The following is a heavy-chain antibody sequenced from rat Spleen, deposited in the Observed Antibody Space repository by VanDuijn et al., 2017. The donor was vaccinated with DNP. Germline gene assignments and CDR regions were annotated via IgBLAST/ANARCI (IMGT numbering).Heavy chain of an antibody. CDR2: IWAGGST. J-gene: IGHJ2*01. V-gene: IGHV2-72*01. CDR3: ARHRLGYYFDY. CDR1: GFSLTSNG. Sequence: QVQLKETGPGLVQPSETLSLTCTVSGFSLTSNGVGWVRQPLGKGLVWMGTIWAGGSTNYNSAVQSRLSISRDTSKSQVFLKMNSLQPEDTGTYYCARHRLGYYFDYWGQGVMVTVSS. D-gene: IGHD1-4*01.